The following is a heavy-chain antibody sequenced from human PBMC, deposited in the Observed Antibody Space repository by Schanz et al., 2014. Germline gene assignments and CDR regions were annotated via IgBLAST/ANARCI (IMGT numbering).Heavy chain of an antibody. CDR2: INPSSGTT. CDR1: GYTFTTYY. CDR3: ARGGFFDSTSFDS. J-gene: IGHJ4*02. Sequence: QVQLVQSGPEVKKHGASVKVSCKASGYTFTTYYIHWVRQAPGQGLEWMGKINPSSGTTRIAQNFQGRLTVTRDTSTSTVNMELSSLRSEDTAVYYCARGGFFDSTSFDSWGQGTLVTVSS. V-gene: IGHV1-46*03. D-gene: IGHD2-2*01.